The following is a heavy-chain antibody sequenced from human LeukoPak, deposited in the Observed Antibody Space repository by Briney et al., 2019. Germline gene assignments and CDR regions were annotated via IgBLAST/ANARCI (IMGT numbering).Heavy chain of an antibody. D-gene: IGHD1-7*01. V-gene: IGHV3-23*01. CDR2: ISGSGGST. Sequence: HPGGSLRLSCAASGFTFSSYAMSWVRQAPGKGLEWVSAISGSGGSTYYADSVKGRFTISRDNSKNTLYPQMNSLRAEDTAVYYCAKGGITGTTRGLPPVDYWGQGTLVTVSS. J-gene: IGHJ4*02. CDR1: GFTFSSYA. CDR3: AKGGITGTTRGLPPVDY.